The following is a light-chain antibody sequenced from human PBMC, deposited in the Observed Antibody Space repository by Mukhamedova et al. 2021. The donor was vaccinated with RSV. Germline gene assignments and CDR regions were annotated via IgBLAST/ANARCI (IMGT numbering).Light chain of an antibody. CDR1: EGVNGH. V-gene: IGKV3-15*01. CDR2: GTS. J-gene: IGKJ4*01. Sequence: GERVTLSCRASEGVNGHLAWYQQKPGQAPRLLIYGTSTRATGVPARFSGSGSGTEFTLTISSLESEDLAIYYCQNYYGWPLTFGGG. CDR3: QNYYGWPLT.